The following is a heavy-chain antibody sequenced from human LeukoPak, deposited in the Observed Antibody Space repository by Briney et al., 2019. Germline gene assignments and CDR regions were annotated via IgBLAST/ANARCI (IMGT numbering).Heavy chain of an antibody. D-gene: IGHD5-24*01. J-gene: IGHJ4*02. V-gene: IGHV1-46*01. CDR2: INPSGGST. Sequence: GASVKVSCKASGYTFTSYYMHWVRQAPGQGLEWMGIINPSGGSTSYAQKFQGRVTMTRDTSTSTVYMELSSLRSEDTAVYYCAREDPEMATAGGIAFDYWGQGTLVTVSS. CDR1: GYTFTSYY. CDR3: AREDPEMATAGGIAFDY.